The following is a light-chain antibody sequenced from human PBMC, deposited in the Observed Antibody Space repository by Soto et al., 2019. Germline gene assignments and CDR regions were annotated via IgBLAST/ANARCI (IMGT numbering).Light chain of an antibody. J-gene: IGLJ1*01. Sequence: QSALTQPASVSGSPGQSITISCTGTSSDVGGYNYVSWYQQHPGKAPKLMIYDVSNRPSGVSNRFSGSKSGNTASLTISAIQAEDEADYYCNSYTSSSTYVFGTGTKVTVL. CDR3: NSYTSSSTYV. V-gene: IGLV2-14*01. CDR2: DVS. CDR1: SSDVGGYNY.